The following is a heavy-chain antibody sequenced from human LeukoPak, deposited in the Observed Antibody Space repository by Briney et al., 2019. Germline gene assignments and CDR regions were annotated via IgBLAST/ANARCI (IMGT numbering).Heavy chain of an antibody. CDR3: ARPVDYNAGDY. CDR2: ISSGSSSV. J-gene: IGHJ4*02. Sequence: GGSLGLSCSASGFTFSAYTMNWVRQAPGQGLEWVSYISSGSSSVYYADSVKGRFTISRDNAKNSLYLQMNSLRAEDTAVYYCARPVDYNAGDYWGQGTLVTVSS. CDR1: GFTFSAYT. D-gene: IGHD5-12*01. V-gene: IGHV3-48*04.